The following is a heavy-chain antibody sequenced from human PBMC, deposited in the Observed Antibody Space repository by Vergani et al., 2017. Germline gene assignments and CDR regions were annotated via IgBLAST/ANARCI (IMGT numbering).Heavy chain of an antibody. V-gene: IGHV5-51*01. CDR1: EYSFGNYW. D-gene: IGHD1-1*01. CDR3: ARHTTYSDS. Sequence: EVELGQSGPEMRKPGESLKISCKGYEYSFGNYWIGWVRQMPGKGLEWMGIIYPADSDTRYSPSIQGQVTISADKSISTPLLQWDSLKASDTALYYCARHTTYSDSWGQGTLVTVSS. CDR2: IYPADSDT. J-gene: IGHJ4*02.